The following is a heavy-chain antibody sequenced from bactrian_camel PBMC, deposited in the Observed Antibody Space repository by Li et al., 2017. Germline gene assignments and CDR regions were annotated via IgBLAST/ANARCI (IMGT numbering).Heavy chain of an antibody. D-gene: IGHD3*01. CDR2: ISPGSGRR. Sequence: HVQLVESGEGSVQPGGSLRLSCASSGSIYDTMCMGWVRQAPGKEREGVAAISPGSGRRYYGDSVKGRFTISRDGGKNTVYLQMNSLNTEDTATYYCVAGKPYRRVELSKSEITTWGQGTQVTVS. CDR3: VAGKPYRRVELSKSEITT. CDR1: GSIYDTMC. V-gene: IGHV3S54*01. J-gene: IGHJ6*01.